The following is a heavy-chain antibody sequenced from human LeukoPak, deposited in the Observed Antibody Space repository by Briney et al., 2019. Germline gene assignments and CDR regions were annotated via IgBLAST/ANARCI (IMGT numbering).Heavy chain of an antibody. CDR1: GFTFSSYW. J-gene: IGHJ4*02. CDR2: IKQDGSEK. CDR3: IKEHYTVTTFTFDY. Sequence: SGGSLRLSCAASGFTFSSYWMSWVRQAPGKGLEWVANIKQDGSEKYYVDSVKGRFTISRDNAKNSLYLQMNSLRAEDTAIYYCIKEHYTVTTFTFDYWGQGTLVTVSS. D-gene: IGHD4-17*01. V-gene: IGHV3-7*03.